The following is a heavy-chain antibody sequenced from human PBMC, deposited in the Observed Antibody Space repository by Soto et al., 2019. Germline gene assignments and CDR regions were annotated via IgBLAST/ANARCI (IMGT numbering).Heavy chain of an antibody. Sequence: ASVKFFCKTSGYTFSAYYVHWARLAPGRGFQWLGWINPSNEITAFSQFFQGRVTMTRDTSTNTVHMELNSLTSDDTAVYYCMRGGWGDSPIDYWGQGTQVTVSS. V-gene: IGHV1-2*02. J-gene: IGHJ4*02. CDR2: INPSNEIT. D-gene: IGHD2-15*01. CDR1: GYTFSAYY. CDR3: MRGGWGDSPIDY.